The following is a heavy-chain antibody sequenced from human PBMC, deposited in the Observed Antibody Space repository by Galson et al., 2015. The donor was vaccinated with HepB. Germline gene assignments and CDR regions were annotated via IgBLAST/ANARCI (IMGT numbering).Heavy chain of an antibody. D-gene: IGHD3-22*01. CDR3: ARDLSGSSGYSDAFDI. CDR1: GFTLSSYS. V-gene: IGHV3-48*01. J-gene: IGHJ3*02. CDR2: ITGPSLNI. Sequence: SLRLSCAASGFTLSSYSMNWVRQAPGKGLEWVSYITGPSLNIYYADSVRGRFAISRDNAKNSLYLQMNSLRAEDTAVYFCARDLSGSSGYSDAFDIWGHGTMVIVSS.